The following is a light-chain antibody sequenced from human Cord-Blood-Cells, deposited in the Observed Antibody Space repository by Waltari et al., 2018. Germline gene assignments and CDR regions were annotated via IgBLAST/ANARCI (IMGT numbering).Light chain of an antibody. CDR3: AAWDDSLNGVV. CDR2: SNN. V-gene: IGLV1-44*01. CDR1: SSNIGSNT. Sequence: QSVLTQPPSASGTPGQRVTISCSGSSSNIGSNTVNWYQQLPGTAPKLLIYSNNQPPSGVPYRFSGSKSGTSASLAISGLQSEDEADYYCAAWDDSLNGVVFGGGTTLTVL. J-gene: IGLJ2*01.